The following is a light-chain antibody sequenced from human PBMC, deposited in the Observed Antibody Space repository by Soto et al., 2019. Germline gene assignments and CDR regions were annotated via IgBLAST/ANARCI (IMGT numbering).Light chain of an antibody. V-gene: IGKV1-8*01. J-gene: IGKJ4*01. CDR1: QGISSY. Sequence: AIRMTQSPSSLSASTGDRVTSTCRASQGISSYLAWYQQKPGKAPKLLIYAASTLQSGVPSRFCGSGSGTDITLTIRCLQSEDFATYYCQQYYSYPLTVGGGTKVEIK. CDR2: AAS. CDR3: QQYYSYPLT.